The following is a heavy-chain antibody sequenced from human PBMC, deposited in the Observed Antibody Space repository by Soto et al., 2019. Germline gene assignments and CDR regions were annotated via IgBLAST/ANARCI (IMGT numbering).Heavy chain of an antibody. CDR1: GYTFTGYY. V-gene: IGHV1-2*04. J-gene: IGHJ3*02. CDR3: ARDSPLYAFYS. CDR2: INPNSGGT. Sequence: ASVKVSCKASGYTFTGYYMHWVRQAPGQGLEWMGWINPNSGGTNYAQKFQGWVTMTRDTSISTAYMELSRLRSDDAAVYYCARDSPLYAFYSWGQGTMGTVSS.